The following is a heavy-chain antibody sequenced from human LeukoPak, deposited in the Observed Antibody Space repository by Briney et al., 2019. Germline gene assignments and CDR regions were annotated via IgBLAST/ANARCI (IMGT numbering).Heavy chain of an antibody. CDR2: ISWNSGSI. CDR1: GFTFDDYA. Sequence: GGSLRLSCAASGFTFDDYAMHWVRQAPGKGLEWVSGISWNSGSIGYADSVKGRFTISRDNAKNSLYLQMNSLRAEDMALYYCAKDKGSGWDYYYYMDVWGKGTTVTVSS. J-gene: IGHJ6*03. V-gene: IGHV3-9*03. D-gene: IGHD6-19*01. CDR3: AKDKGSGWDYYYYMDV.